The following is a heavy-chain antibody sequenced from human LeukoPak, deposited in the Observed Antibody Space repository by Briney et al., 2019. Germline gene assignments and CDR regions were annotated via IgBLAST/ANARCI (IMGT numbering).Heavy chain of an antibody. CDR1: GYTLSSYE. J-gene: IGHJ5*02. D-gene: IGHD6-13*01. CDR3: AREGIADTVGWFDP. V-gene: IGHV1-8*01. CDR2: MNPNSGQT. Sequence: GASVKVSCKASGYTLSSYEINWVRQTTGQGLEWMGWMNPNSGQTGYAQKFQGRVTMTRNSSISTAYLELSSLRSEDSAVYYCAREGIADTVGWFDPWGQGTLVTVSS.